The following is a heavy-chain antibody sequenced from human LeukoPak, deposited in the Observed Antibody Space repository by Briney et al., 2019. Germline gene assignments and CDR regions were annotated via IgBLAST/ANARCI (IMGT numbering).Heavy chain of an antibody. Sequence: PGGSLRLSCAASGFTFSSFEMNWVRQAPGKGLEWVSYISTSGRTIYYADSVKGRFTISRDNAKNLLYLQMNSLRAEDTGVYYCARDLWGAIDSWGQGTLVTVSS. D-gene: IGHD1-26*01. CDR1: GFTFSSFE. V-gene: IGHV3-48*03. CDR3: ARDLWGAIDS. J-gene: IGHJ4*02. CDR2: ISTSGRTI.